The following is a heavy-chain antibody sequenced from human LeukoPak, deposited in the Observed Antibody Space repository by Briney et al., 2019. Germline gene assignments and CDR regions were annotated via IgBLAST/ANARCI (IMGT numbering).Heavy chain of an antibody. J-gene: IGHJ6*02. D-gene: IGHD5-12*01. CDR1: GFTFSSYG. CDR2: IWYDGSNK. V-gene: IGHV3-33*01. Sequence: GRSLRLSCAASGFTFSSYGMHWVRQAPGKGLEWVAVIWYDGSNKYYADSVKGRFTISRDNSKNTLCLQMNSLRAEDTAVYYCARDSGYDTYYYYGMDVWGQGTTVTVSS. CDR3: ARDSGYDTYYYYGMDV.